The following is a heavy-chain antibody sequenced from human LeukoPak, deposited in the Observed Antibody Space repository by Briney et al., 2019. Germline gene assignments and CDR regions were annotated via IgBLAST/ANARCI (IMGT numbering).Heavy chain of an antibody. D-gene: IGHD6-6*01. V-gene: IGHV3-48*04. CDR2: IAGSGETI. Sequence: GGSLRLSCAASGFTFSSYAMSWVRQAPGKGLEWISNIAGSGETIYYADSVKGRFTISRDNANNLLFLQMNSLRAEDTAVYYCARDRRPSDYLGLHVWGQGTTVIVSS. CDR3: ARDRRPSDYLGLHV. CDR1: GFTFSSYA. J-gene: IGHJ6*02.